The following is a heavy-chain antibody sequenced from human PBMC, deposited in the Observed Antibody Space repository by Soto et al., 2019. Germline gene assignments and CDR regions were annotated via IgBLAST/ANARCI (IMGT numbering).Heavy chain of an antibody. Sequence: SETLSLTCAVYGVSFSGYYWSWLRQPPGKGLEWIGEINHSGSTNYNPSLKSRVTISVDTSKNQFSLKLSSVTAADTAVYYCASGGNDDNFDYWGQGTLVTVSS. CDR2: INHSGST. V-gene: IGHV4-34*01. CDR1: GVSFSGYY. D-gene: IGHD3-9*01. CDR3: ASGGNDDNFDY. J-gene: IGHJ4*02.